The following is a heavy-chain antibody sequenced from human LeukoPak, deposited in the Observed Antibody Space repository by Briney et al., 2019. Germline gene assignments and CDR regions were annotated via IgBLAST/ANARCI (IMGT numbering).Heavy chain of an antibody. CDR2: ISYDGSNK. CDR3: AKDGGGYSYGPRYFDY. J-gene: IGHJ4*02. V-gene: IGHV3-30-3*01. D-gene: IGHD5-18*01. Sequence: PGGSLRLSCAASGFTFSSYAMHWVRQAPGKGLEWVAVISYDGSNKYYADSVKGRFTISRDNSKNTLYLQMNSLRAEDTAVYYCAKDGGGYSYGPRYFDYWGQGTLVTVSS. CDR1: GFTFSSYA.